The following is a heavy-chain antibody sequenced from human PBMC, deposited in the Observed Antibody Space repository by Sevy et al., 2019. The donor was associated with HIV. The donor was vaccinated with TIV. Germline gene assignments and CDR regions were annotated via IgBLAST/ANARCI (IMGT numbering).Heavy chain of an antibody. J-gene: IGHJ6*02. D-gene: IGHD3-16*01. CDR2: VYYNGAT. CDR1: GGSLSRYY. Sequence: SETLSLTCTVSGGSLSRYYWSWIRQSPGKGLEWIGYVYYNGATNYNPSLKSRLSLALDTSKNQFSLSLGSVTAADTAVYYCARELGAVWTGRYHQYPHSMDVWGHGTTVTVSS. V-gene: IGHV4-59*01. CDR3: ARELGAVWTGRYHQYPHSMDV.